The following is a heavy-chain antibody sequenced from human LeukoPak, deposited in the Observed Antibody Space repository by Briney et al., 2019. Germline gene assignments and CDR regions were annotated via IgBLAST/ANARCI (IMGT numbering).Heavy chain of an antibody. Sequence: SETLSLTCTVSGGSISNYYWSWIRQPPGKGLEWIGYIYYSGSTSYNPSLKSRLTISLDTSKNQFSLKLSSVTAADTAVYYCARFPDYSGGGDCWGQGTLVTVSS. D-gene: IGHD2-15*01. CDR2: IYYSGST. CDR1: GGSISNYY. CDR3: ARFPDYSGGGDC. V-gene: IGHV4-59*12. J-gene: IGHJ4*02.